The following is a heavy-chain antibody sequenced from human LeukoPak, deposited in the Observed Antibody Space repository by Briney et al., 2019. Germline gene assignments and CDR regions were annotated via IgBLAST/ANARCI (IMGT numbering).Heavy chain of an antibody. CDR3: ARYIAAHQNWFDP. V-gene: IGHV4-34*01. D-gene: IGHD6-6*01. CDR2: INHSGST. J-gene: IGHJ5*02. CDR1: GGSFNGYY. Sequence: SETLSLTCAVYGGSFNGYYWSWIRQPPGKELEWIGEINHSGSTNYNPSLKSRVTISVDTSKNQFSLKLSSVTAADTAVYYCARYIAAHQNWFDPWGQGTLVTVSS.